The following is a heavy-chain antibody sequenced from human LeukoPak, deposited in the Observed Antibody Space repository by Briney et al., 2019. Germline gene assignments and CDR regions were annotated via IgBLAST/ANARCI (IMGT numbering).Heavy chain of an antibody. D-gene: IGHD4/OR15-4a*01. CDR1: GFTFSSYS. CDR3: ARRAGAYSHPYDY. CDR2: IYSDNT. V-gene: IGHV3-53*01. J-gene: IGHJ4*02. Sequence: GGSLRPSCAASGFTFSSYSMNWVRQAPGKGLEWVSFIYSDNTYYSDSVKGRFTISRDNSKNTLYLQMNSLRAEDTAVYYCARRAGAYSHPYDYWGQGTLVTVSS.